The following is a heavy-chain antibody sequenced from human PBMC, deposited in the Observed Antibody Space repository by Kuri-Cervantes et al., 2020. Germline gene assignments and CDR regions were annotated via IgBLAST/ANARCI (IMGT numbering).Heavy chain of an antibody. CDR1: GYTFTSCA. Sequence: ASVKVSCKASGYTFTSCAMNWVRQAPGQGLEWMGWINTNTGNPTYAQGFTGRFVFSLDTSVSTAYLQISSLKAEDTAVYYCARVGGYYDSSGYYDVEHAFDIWGQGTMVTVSS. J-gene: IGHJ3*02. CDR2: INTNTGNP. V-gene: IGHV7-4-1*02. D-gene: IGHD3-22*01. CDR3: ARVGGYYDSSGYYDVEHAFDI.